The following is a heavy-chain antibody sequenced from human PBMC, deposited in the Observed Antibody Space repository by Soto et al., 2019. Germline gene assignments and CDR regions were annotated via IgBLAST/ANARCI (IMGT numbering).Heavy chain of an antibody. V-gene: IGHV3-30*18. CDR3: AKGFFVGATTSPFES. CDR1: GFTFDNYG. CDR2: ISYDGNNQ. D-gene: IGHD1-26*01. J-gene: IGHJ4*02. Sequence: VRLIQSGGGAVQPGRALTLACVASGFTFDNYGMHWVRQAPGQGLEWVAVISYDGNNQYYEDSVKGRFTISRDNSRNTLYLQMNNLRREDTGVYYCAKGFFVGATTSPFESWGQGNLVAVSS.